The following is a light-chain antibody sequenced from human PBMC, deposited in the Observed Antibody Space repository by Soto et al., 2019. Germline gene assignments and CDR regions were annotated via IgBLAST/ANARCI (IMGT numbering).Light chain of an antibody. CDR2: WES. CDR1: QSVFYGLNKKNY. J-gene: IGKJ3*01. V-gene: IGKV4-1*01. CDR3: QHYYNNPAT. Sequence: DIVMTQSPDSLAVSLGERATLNCKSSQSVFYGLNKKNYLAWYQQKPGQPPKLLIYWESTRASGVPDRFSGSGSGTDFTHTIPNLQPEDVEIYYCQHYYNNPATFGPGTKL.